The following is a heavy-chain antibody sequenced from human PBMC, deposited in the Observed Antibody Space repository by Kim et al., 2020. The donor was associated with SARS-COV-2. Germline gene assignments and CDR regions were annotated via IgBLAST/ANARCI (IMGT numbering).Heavy chain of an antibody. CDR3: DRVRFSITIFGVVTRLFDY. Sequence: KSRVTISVDTSKNQFSLKLSSVTAADTAVYYCDRVRFSITIFGVVTRLFDYWGQGTLVTVSS. D-gene: IGHD3-3*01. J-gene: IGHJ4*02. V-gene: IGHV4-30-2*05.